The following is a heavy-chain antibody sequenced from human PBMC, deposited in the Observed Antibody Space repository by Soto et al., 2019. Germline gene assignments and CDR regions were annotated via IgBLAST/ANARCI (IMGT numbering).Heavy chain of an antibody. V-gene: IGHV4-31*03. D-gene: IGHD3-22*01. J-gene: IGHJ3*02. CDR3: AREGGSYDSGGYLIRGAFDI. CDR1: GDSISTIDYY. Sequence: QVQLQESGPGLVKPSQTLSLTCSVSGDSISTIDYYWTWIRQYPGKGLEWIGNIYFRGNTYYSPSLESRLTISLDTSKNQFSLKLTSVTAADTAVYYCAREGGSYDSGGYLIRGAFDIWGQGTVVTVSS. CDR2: IYFRGNT.